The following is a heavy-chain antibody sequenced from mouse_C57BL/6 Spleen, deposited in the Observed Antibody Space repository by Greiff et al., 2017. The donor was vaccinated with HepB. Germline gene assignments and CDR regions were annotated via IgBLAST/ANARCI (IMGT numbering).Heavy chain of an antibody. J-gene: IGHJ2*01. Sequence: QVQLQQSGAELVRPGSSVKLSCKASGYTFTSYWMHWVKQRPIQGLEWIGNIDPSDSETHYNQKFKDKATLTVDKSSSTAYMQLSSLTSEDSAVSYCARSGITTVVSTDYFDYWGQGTTLTVSS. D-gene: IGHD1-1*01. V-gene: IGHV1-52*01. CDR3: ARSGITTVVSTDYFDY. CDR1: GYTFTSYW. CDR2: IDPSDSET.